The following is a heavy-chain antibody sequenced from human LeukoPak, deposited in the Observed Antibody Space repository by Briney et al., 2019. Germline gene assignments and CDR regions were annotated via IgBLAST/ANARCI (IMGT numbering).Heavy chain of an antibody. CDR2: IHHSGNT. D-gene: IGHD2-15*01. CDR3: ARDVGARLPNV. J-gene: IGHJ6*04. CDR1: GGSVSTNNW. Sequence: SGTLSLTCVVSGGSVSTNNWWNWIRQPPGKGLEWIGEIHHSGNTNYNASLKSRVTISVDKTKNKLSPRLTTVTAADTAVYYCARDVGARLPNVWGRGTMVTVSS. V-gene: IGHV4-4*02.